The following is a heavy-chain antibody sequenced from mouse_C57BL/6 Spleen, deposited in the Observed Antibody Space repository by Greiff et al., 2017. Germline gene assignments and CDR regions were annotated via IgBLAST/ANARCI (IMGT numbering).Heavy chain of an antibody. J-gene: IGHJ3*01. CDR2: IDPSDSYT. D-gene: IGHD2-4*01. CDR3: ARSGDDYDQFAY. CDR1: GYTFTSYW. V-gene: IGHV1-59*01. Sequence: QVQLQQPGAELVRPGTSVKLSCKASGYTFTSYWMHWVKQRPGQGLEWIGVIDPSDSYTYYNQKFKGKATLTVDTSSSTAYMQLSSLTSEDSAVYYCARSGDDYDQFAYWGQGTLVTVSA.